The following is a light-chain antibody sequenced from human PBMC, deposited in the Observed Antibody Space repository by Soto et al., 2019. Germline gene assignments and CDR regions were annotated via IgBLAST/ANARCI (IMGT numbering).Light chain of an antibody. CDR3: QQYDNLLFT. CDR2: DAS. Sequence: DIQMTQSPSSLSASVGDRVTITCQASQDISNYLNWYQQKPGKAPKLLIYDASNLETGVPSRFSGSGSGTDFTITISRLQPEDIATYYCQQYDNLLFTFGPGTKVDIK. V-gene: IGKV1-33*01. J-gene: IGKJ3*01. CDR1: QDISNY.